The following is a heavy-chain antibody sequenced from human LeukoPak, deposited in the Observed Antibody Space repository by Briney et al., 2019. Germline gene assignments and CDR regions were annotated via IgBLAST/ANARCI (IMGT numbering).Heavy chain of an antibody. CDR3: ARGYSGSYPDRYYYYYMDV. J-gene: IGHJ6*03. V-gene: IGHV4-4*07. CDR2: IYTSGST. CDR1: GGSISSYY. Sequence: SETLSLTCTVSGGSISSYYWSWIRQPAGKGLEWIGRIYTSGSTNYNPSLKSRVTMSVDTSKNQFSLKLSSVTAADTAVYYCARGYSGSYPDRYYYYYMDVWGKGTTVTISS. D-gene: IGHD1-26*01.